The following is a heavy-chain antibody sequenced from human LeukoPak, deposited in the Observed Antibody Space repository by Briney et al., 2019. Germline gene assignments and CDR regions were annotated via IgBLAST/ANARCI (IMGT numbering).Heavy chain of an antibody. V-gene: IGHV1-2*02. CDR2: INPNSGGT. CDR3: ARSSPGYSSGWYRFFDY. CDR1: GYTFTGYY. J-gene: IGHJ4*02. D-gene: IGHD6-19*01. Sequence: ASVKVSCKASGYTFTGYYMHWVRQAPGQGLEWMGWINPNSGGTNYAQKFQGRVTMTRDTSISTAYMELSRLRSDDTAVYYCARSSPGYSSGWYRFFDYWGQGTLVTVSS.